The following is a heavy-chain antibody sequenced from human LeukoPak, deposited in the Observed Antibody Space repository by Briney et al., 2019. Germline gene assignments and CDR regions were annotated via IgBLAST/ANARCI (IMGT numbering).Heavy chain of an antibody. D-gene: IGHD3-22*01. J-gene: IGHJ4*02. CDR3: ATDRTYYYDSSGYYLGY. CDR1: GGTFSSYA. CDR2: IIPIFGTA. V-gene: IGHV1-69*01. Sequence: SVKVSCKASGGTFSSYAISWVRQAPGQGLEWMGGIIPIFGTANYAQKFQGRVTITADESTSTAYMELSSLRSEDTAVYYCATDRTYYYDSSGYYLGYWGQGTLVIVSS.